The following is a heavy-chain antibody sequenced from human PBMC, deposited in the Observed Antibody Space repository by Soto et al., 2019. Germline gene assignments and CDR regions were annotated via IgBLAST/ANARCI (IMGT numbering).Heavy chain of an antibody. J-gene: IGHJ6*04. D-gene: IGHD1-7*01. CDR3: ARGKTDNWNYVDYYYYGMDV. Sequence: GASVKVSCKASGGTFSSYAISWVRQAPGQGLEWMGGIIPIFGTANYAQKFQGRVTITADESTSTAYMELSILRSEDTAVYYCARGKTDNWNYVDYYYYGMDVWGKGTTVTVYS. CDR1: GGTFSSYA. CDR2: IIPIFGTA. V-gene: IGHV1-69*13.